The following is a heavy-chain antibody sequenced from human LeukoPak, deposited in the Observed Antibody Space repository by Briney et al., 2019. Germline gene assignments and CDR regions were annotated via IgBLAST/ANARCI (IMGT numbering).Heavy chain of an antibody. CDR3: ARLYSSGWYIRY. CDR1: GYSISSGYY. Sequence: PSETLSLTCAVSGYSISSGYYWGWIRQPPGKGLEWIGSIYHSGSTYYNPSLKSRVTISVDTSKNQFSLKLSSVNAADTAVYYCARLYSSGWYIRYWSQGTLVAVSS. CDR2: IYHSGST. J-gene: IGHJ4*02. D-gene: IGHD6-19*01. V-gene: IGHV4-38-2*01.